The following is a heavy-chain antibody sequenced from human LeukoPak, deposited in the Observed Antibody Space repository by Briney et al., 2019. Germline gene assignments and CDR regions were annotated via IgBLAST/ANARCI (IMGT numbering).Heavy chain of an antibody. J-gene: IGHJ4*02. Sequence: GGSLRLSCAASGFTFSSYGMSWVRQAPGKGLEWVSAISGSGGSTYYADSVKGRFTISRDNSKNTLYLQMNSLRAEDTVVYYCAKDPSQEATDIVVVPAAIDYWGQGTLVTVSS. V-gene: IGHV3-23*01. D-gene: IGHD2-2*01. CDR2: ISGSGGST. CDR1: GFTFSSYG. CDR3: AKDPSQEATDIVVVPAAIDY.